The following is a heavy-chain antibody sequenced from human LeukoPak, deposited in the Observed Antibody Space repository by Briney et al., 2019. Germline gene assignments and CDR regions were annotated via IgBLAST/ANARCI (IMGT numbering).Heavy chain of an antibody. V-gene: IGHV3-7*03. CDR3: AKALVGDTRDYYY. CDR1: GFTFRRYC. D-gene: IGHD1-26*01. Sequence: GGSLRLSCAASGFTFRRYCMNWVRQARGKGLEGGANINGEGSEKYYGDSVKGRFTISRDNSKNTLYLQMNRLRAEDPAVYYCAKALVGDTRDYYY. J-gene: IGHJ6*01. CDR2: INGEGSEK.